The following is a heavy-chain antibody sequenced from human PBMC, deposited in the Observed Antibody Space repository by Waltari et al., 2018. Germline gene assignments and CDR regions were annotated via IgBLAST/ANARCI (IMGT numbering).Heavy chain of an antibody. J-gene: IGHJ3*02. CDR3: ARRVTMVRGDHDAFDI. Sequence: EVQLVQSGAEVKKPGESLKISCKGSGYSFTSYWIGWVRQMPGKGLAWMGIIYPGDSETRYSPSFQGQVTSSADKSISTAYLQWSSLKASDTAMYYCARRVTMVRGDHDAFDIWGQGTMVTVSS. D-gene: IGHD3-10*01. V-gene: IGHV5-51*01. CDR2: IYPGDSET. CDR1: GYSFTSYW.